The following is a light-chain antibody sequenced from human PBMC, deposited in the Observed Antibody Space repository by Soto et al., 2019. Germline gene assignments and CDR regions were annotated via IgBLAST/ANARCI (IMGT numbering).Light chain of an antibody. CDR1: QSITNW. J-gene: IGKJ4*01. Sequence: DIQMTQSPSTLSASVGGRVTITCRASQSITNWLAWYQQKPGKAPKVLIYEASTLETGVPSRFTGSGSGTEFTLTISSLQPDDFATYYCQQYNSYTLPFGGGTKVDIX. CDR3: QQYNSYTLP. V-gene: IGKV1-5*01. CDR2: EAS.